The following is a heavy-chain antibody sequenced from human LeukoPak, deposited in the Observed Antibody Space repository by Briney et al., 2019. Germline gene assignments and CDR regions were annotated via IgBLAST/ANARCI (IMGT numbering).Heavy chain of an antibody. V-gene: IGHV3-7*01. Sequence: GGSLRLSCAASGFTFSSYWMSWVRQAPGKGLEWVANIKQDGSEKYYADSVKGRFTISRDNSKNTLYLQMNSLRAEDTAVYYCAKDRALWRLQYYFDYWGQGTLVTVSS. CDR3: AKDRALWRLQYYFDY. CDR2: IKQDGSEK. CDR1: GFTFSSYW. J-gene: IGHJ4*02. D-gene: IGHD6-25*01.